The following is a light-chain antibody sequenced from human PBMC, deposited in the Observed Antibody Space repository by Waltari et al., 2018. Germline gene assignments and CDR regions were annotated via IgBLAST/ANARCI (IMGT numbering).Light chain of an antibody. CDR2: EVN. CDR1: GSDVGSYNL. J-gene: IGLJ3*02. Sequence: QSALTQPASVSGSPGQWITISCTGTGSDVGSYNLVSWYQQHPGKAPKLIIYEVNKRPEGVSNRFSASKSGNTASLTISGLQAEDESDFYCSSYAVSGTSWFGGGTKLTVL. V-gene: IGLV2-23*02. CDR3: SSYAVSGTSW.